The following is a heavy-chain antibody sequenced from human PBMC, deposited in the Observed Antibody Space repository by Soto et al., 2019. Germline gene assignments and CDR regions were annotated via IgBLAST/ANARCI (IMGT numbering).Heavy chain of an antibody. J-gene: IGHJ5*02. V-gene: IGHV1-18*01. D-gene: IGHD2-15*01. CDR2: ISAYNYNT. CDR3: VRVVGGPGHGVDP. Sequence: QVQLVQSGAEVKKPGASVKVSCKASGYTFTSYGLSWVRQAPGQGLEWMGRISAYNYNTNYAQKLQGRVTMTTDTSTRPASMELRSLRSHVTAVWYWVRVVGGPGHGVDPWGQGTVVTVSS. CDR1: GYTFTSYG.